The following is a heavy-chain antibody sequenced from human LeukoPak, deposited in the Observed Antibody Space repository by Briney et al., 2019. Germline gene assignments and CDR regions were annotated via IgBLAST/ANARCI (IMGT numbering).Heavy chain of an antibody. CDR1: GFTFSTYA. V-gene: IGHV3-23*01. CDR3: AKDQYRDYFRGADY. J-gene: IGHJ4*02. CDR2: IRGDGATK. D-gene: IGHD2/OR15-2a*01. Sequence: GGSLRLSCAASGFTFSTYAMTWVRQAPGKGVEWVSAIRGDGATKFYADSVKGRFTVSRDNSKNTVYLQMNSLRAEDTAVYYCAKDQYRDYFRGADYWGQGTLVTVSS.